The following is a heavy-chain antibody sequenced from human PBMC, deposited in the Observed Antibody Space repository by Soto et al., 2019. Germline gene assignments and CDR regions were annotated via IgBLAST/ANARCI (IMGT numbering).Heavy chain of an antibody. V-gene: IGHV1-69*12. Sequence: QVQLVQSGAEVKKPGSSVKVSCKASGGTFSSYAISWVRQAPGQGLEWMGGIISIFGTANYAQKFQGRVTLTAHASTSTAYMELSSLRSEDTDVYYCARHVPAAGYYYGIDVWCQGTTVNASS. J-gene: IGHJ6*02. CDR3: ARHVPAAGYYYGIDV. CDR2: IISIFGTA. D-gene: IGHD2-2*01. CDR1: GGTFSSYA.